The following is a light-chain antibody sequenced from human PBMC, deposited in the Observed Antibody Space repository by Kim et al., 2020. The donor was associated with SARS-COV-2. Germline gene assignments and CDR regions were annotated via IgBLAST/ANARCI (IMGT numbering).Light chain of an antibody. Sequence: SPGERPTLSCRASQSVSSSYLAWYQQKPGQAPRLLIYGASSRATGIPDRFSGSGSGTDFTLTISRLEPEDFAVYYCQQYGSSPGYTFGQGTKLEI. CDR1: QSVSSSY. CDR2: GAS. V-gene: IGKV3-20*01. CDR3: QQYGSSPGYT. J-gene: IGKJ2*01.